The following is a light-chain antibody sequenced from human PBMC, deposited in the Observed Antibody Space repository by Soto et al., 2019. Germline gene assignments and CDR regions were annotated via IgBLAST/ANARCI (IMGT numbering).Light chain of an antibody. J-gene: IGKJ5*01. CDR3: QQYNTWPPIT. CDR1: QSVGTL. Sequence: EIVLTQSPATLSLSPGERATLSCRASQSVGTLVAWYQQKPGQAPRLLIYDASNRAAGIPARFSGSGSGTDFTLTISSLQSEDFAVYYCQQYNTWPPITFGQGTRLEIK. V-gene: IGKV3-11*01. CDR2: DAS.